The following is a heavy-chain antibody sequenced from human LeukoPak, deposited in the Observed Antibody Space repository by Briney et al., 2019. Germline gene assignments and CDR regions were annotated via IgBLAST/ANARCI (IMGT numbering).Heavy chain of an antibody. J-gene: IGHJ4*02. CDR3: ARTTGYSSSWYLGHFDY. D-gene: IGHD6-13*01. Sequence: GGSLRLSCAASGFTFSSYAMSWVRQAPGKGLEWVSAISGSGGSTYYADSVKGRFTISRDNSKNTLYLQMNSLRAEDTAVYYCARTTGYSSSWYLGHFDYWGQGTLVTVSS. CDR2: ISGSGGST. V-gene: IGHV3-23*01. CDR1: GFTFSSYA.